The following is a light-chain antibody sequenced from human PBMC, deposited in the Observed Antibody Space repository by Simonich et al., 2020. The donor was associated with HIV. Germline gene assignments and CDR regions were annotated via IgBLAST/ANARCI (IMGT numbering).Light chain of an antibody. CDR3: QSYDSSNQV. V-gene: IGLV6-57*03. Sequence: NFLLTQPHSVSESPGKTVTISCPRSSGSSASNYVQWSQQRPGSAPTTVIYEDTQRPSGVTGRFSGSIDSSSNSASLTISGLKTEDEADYYCQSYDSSNQVFGGGTKLTVL. J-gene: IGLJ2*01. CDR2: EDT. CDR1: SGSSASNY.